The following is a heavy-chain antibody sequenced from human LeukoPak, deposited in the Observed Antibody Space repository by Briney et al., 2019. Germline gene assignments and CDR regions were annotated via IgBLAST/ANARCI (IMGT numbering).Heavy chain of an antibody. CDR2: IYHSGST. V-gene: IGHV4-38-2*01. Sequence: SETLSLTCAVSGFSISSGYYWGWIRLPPGKGLEWIGSIYHSGSTYYNPSLKSRVTISVDTSKNQFSLKLNSVTAADTALYYCARVGVGATHPAAHWGQGTLVTVSS. CDR3: ARVGVGATHPAAH. D-gene: IGHD1-26*01. J-gene: IGHJ4*02. CDR1: GFSISSGYY.